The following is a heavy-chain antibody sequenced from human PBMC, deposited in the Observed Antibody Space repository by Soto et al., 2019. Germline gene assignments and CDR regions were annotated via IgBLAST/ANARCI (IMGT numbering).Heavy chain of an antibody. CDR1: TYIFTTYF. J-gene: IGHJ4*02. CDR2: IYPSDGRT. Sequence: QVQLVQSGAEVKKPGASVILSCKASTYIFTTYFIHWVRQAPGQGLEYMGIIYPSDGRTGSPQKLQGRISMTRGTSTATVYMALSTLTSEDTAVYFCVAEVPHTCKFDSWGQGTLVTVSS. CDR3: VAEVPHTCKFDS. V-gene: IGHV1-46*01.